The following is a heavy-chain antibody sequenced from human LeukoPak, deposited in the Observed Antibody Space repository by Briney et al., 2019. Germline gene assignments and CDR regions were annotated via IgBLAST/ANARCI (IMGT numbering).Heavy chain of an antibody. CDR1: GFTFSSYV. Sequence: GGSLRLSCAASGFTFSSYVMHWVRQAPGKGLEWVAFIRYDGSNKYYADSVKGRFTISRDNSKNTLYLQMNSLRAEDTAVYYCAKVLRFLEWPADYWGQGTLVTVSS. J-gene: IGHJ4*02. CDR3: AKVLRFLEWPADY. CDR2: IRYDGSNK. D-gene: IGHD3-3*01. V-gene: IGHV3-30*02.